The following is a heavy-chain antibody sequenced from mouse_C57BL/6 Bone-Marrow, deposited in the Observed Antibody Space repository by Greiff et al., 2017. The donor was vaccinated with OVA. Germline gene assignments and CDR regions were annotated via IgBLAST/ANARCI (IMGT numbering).Heavy chain of an antibody. CDR2: ISYSGST. V-gene: IGHV3-1*01. D-gene: IGHD1-1*01. Sequence: VQLKQSGPGMVKPSQSLSLTCTVTGYSITSGYDWHWIRHFPGNKLEWMGYISYSGSTNYNPSLKSRISITHDTSKNHFFLKFNSVTPEDTATYYCARELRFYYFDYWDQGTTLTVSS. CDR1: GYSITSGYD. J-gene: IGHJ2*01. CDR3: ARELRFYYFDY.